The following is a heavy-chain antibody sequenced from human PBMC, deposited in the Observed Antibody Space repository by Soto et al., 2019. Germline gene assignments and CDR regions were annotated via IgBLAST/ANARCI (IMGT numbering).Heavy chain of an antibody. V-gene: IGHV4-4*02. CDR2: IYHSGST. J-gene: IGHJ4*02. CDR3: ASSHAGAHITAAVH. D-gene: IGHD6-13*01. CDR1: GGSISSSNW. Sequence: SETLSLTCAVSGGSISSSNWWSWVRQPPGKGLEWIGQIYHSGSTNYTPSLKSRVTISVDKSKNQFSLKLSSVTAADTAVYYCASSHAGAHITAAVHWGQGTLVTVSS.